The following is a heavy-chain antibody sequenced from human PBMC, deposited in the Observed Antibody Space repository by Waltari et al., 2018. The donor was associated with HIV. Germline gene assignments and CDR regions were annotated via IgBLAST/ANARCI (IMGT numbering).Heavy chain of an antibody. CDR3: AKDPDRFRIAAALFDY. V-gene: IGHV3-23*01. Sequence: GSTYYADSVKGRFTISRDNSKNTLYLQMNSLRAEDTAVYYCAKDPDRFRIAAALFDYWGQGTLVTVSS. CDR2: GST. D-gene: IGHD6-13*01. J-gene: IGHJ4*02.